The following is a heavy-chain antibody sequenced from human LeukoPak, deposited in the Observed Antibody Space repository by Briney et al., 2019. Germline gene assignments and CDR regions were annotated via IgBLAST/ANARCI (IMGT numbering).Heavy chain of an antibody. J-gene: IGHJ3*02. V-gene: IGHV3-64D*08. D-gene: IGHD3-16*01. CDR2: INNDGGSS. CDR1: GFTFNNFA. Sequence: GGSLRPSCSASGFTFNNFAMHWVRQAPGKGLEYVSGINNDGGSSYFADSVKSRFTISRDNSVNTLYLQMSSLRPEDTAVYYCVKTMVTFGGVIRTDAFDIWGHGTLVTVSS. CDR3: VKTMVTFGGVIRTDAFDI.